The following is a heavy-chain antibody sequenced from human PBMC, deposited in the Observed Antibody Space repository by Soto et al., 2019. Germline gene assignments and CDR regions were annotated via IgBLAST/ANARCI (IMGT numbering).Heavy chain of an antibody. CDR3: ATKDDHKDDQPYYYGMDV. V-gene: IGHV1-18*01. CDR2: ISVFNGDT. D-gene: IGHD3-16*01. CDR1: GYTSSSYG. Sequence: ASVKVSCKALGYTSSSYGINWVRQAPGQGLEWMGWISVFNGDTKYAQKFQGRVAITKDTGTSTAHMELRSLRSDDAAVYFCATKDDHKDDQPYYYGMDVWGQGTTVTVSS. J-gene: IGHJ6*02.